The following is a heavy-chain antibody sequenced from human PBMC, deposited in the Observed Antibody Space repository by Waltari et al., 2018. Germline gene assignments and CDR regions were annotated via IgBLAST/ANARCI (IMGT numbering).Heavy chain of an antibody. Sequence: QVQLVQSGAEVKKPGAPVKVSCKASGYTFTSYGISWVRQAPGQGLEWMGWISAYNGNTNYAQKLQGRVTMTTDTSTSTAYMELRSLRSDDTAVYYCARDLRSGYYDYYYYGMDVWGQGTTVTVSS. CDR1: GYTFTSYG. V-gene: IGHV1-18*01. J-gene: IGHJ6*02. D-gene: IGHD3-3*01. CDR2: ISAYNGNT. CDR3: ARDLRSGYYDYYYYGMDV.